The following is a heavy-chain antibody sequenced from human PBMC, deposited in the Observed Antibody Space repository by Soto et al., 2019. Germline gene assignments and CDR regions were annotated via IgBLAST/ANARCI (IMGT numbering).Heavy chain of an antibody. D-gene: IGHD3-16*01. V-gene: IGHV3-23*01. CDR2: ISGGGGST. J-gene: IGHJ4*02. CDR1: GVTFNTYT. Sequence: PGGSLRLSCAASGVTFNTYTLSWVRQAPGKGLEWVSTISGGGGSTYYADSVKGRFTISRDNSKNTLYLQMNSLRAEDTAVYYCAKQYYYGPEKGYFDYWGQGTLVTVSS. CDR3: AKQYYYGPEKGYFDY.